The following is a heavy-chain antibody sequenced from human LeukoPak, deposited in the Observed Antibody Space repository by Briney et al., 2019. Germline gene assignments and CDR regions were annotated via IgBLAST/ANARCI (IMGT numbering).Heavy chain of an antibody. Sequence: SETLSLTCTVSGGSISSSSYYWGWIRQPPGKGLEWIGSIYYSGSTYYNPSLKCRVTISVDTSKNQFSLKLSSVTAADTAVYYCARAYYDILTGYYEDYWGQGTLVTVSS. J-gene: IGHJ4*02. CDR3: ARAYYDILTGYYEDY. CDR2: IYYSGST. V-gene: IGHV4-39*07. D-gene: IGHD3-9*01. CDR1: GGSISSSSYY.